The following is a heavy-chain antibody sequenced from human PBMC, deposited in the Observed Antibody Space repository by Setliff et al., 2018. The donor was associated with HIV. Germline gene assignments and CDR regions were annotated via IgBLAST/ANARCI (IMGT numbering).Heavy chain of an antibody. J-gene: IGHJ4*02. Sequence: PSETLSLTCAVSGGFISSSNWWSWVRQPPGKGLEWVGEIYHSGSTNYNPSLRSRVTISVDKSKNQFSLKLNSVTAADTAVYYCARAGYNSRPYYFDYWVQGTLVTVSS. CDR3: ARAGYNSRPYYFDY. V-gene: IGHV4-4*02. D-gene: IGHD6-13*01. CDR2: IYHSGST. CDR1: GGFISSSNW.